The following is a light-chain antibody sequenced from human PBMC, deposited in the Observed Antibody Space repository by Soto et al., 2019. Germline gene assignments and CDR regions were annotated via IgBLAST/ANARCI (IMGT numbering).Light chain of an antibody. CDR1: SSDVGGYNY. J-gene: IGLJ2*01. CDR2: DVS. Sequence: QSVLTQPRSVSGSPGQSVTISCTGTSSDVGGYNYVSWYQQHPGKAPKLVIYDVSERPSGVPDRFSGSKSGNTASLTVSGLQAEDEADYYCCSYAGNDRLTFGGGTKLTVL. V-gene: IGLV2-11*01. CDR3: CSYAGNDRLT.